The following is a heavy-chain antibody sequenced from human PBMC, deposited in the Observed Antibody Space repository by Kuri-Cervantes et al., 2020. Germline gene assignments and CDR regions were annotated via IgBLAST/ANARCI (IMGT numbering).Heavy chain of an antibody. CDR3: ARIVGWYFDL. CDR2: ISSSGSSI. CDR1: GFTFSSYE. Sequence: GGSLRLSCAASGFTFSSYEMNWVRQAPGKGLEWVSYISSSGSSISYADSMKGRFAISRDNAKNSLYLQLNSLRAEDTAVYYCARIVGWYFDLWGRGTLVTVSS. D-gene: IGHD1-26*01. V-gene: IGHV3-48*03. J-gene: IGHJ2*01.